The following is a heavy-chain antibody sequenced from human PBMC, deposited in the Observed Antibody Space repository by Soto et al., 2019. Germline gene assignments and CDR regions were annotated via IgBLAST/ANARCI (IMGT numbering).Heavy chain of an antibody. CDR3: ARSYGGNSGWFDP. V-gene: IGHV4-39*01. Sequence: QLQLQESGPGLVKPSETLSLTCTVSGGSISSSGYYWGWIRQPPGKGLEWIGSIYYTGSTYYNPSLKSRVTISVDTSKNQFSLKLSSVTAADTAVYDCARSYGGNSGWFDPWGQGTLVTVSS. CDR2: IYYTGST. D-gene: IGHD4-17*01. CDR1: GGSISSSGYY. J-gene: IGHJ5*02.